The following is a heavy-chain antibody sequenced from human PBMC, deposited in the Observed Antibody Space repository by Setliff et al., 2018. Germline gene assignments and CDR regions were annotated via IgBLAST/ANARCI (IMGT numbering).Heavy chain of an antibody. CDR3: ASPDYQYYYYYGMDV. CDR1: GYTFTSYD. J-gene: IGHJ6*02. CDR2: IIPIFGTA. Sequence: GASVKVSCKASGYTFTSYDINWVRQAPGQGLEWMGGIIPIFGTANYAQKFQGRVTITTDESTSTAYMELSSLRSEDTAVYYCASPDYQYYYYYGMDVWGQGTTVTVSS. V-gene: IGHV1-69*05. D-gene: IGHD3-16*01.